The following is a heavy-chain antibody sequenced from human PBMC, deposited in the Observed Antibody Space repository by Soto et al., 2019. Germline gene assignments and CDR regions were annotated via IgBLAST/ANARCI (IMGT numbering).Heavy chain of an antibody. D-gene: IGHD4-17*01. Sequence: PGGSLRLSCAASGSPERYNCMDWVRQAAGKGLERVSVIYASDTTYYADSVKCRFTLSRDISKNTLYLEMTSLRVEDTAVYYCTRGGTLTPGAYWGQGTMVTVSS. V-gene: IGHV3-53*01. CDR2: IYASDTT. CDR3: TRGGTLTPGAY. CDR1: GSPERYNC. J-gene: IGHJ4*02.